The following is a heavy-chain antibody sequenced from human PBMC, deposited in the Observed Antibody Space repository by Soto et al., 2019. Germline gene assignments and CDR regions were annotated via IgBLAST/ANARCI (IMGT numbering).Heavy chain of an antibody. V-gene: IGHV1-69*02. D-gene: IGHD4-17*01. CDR3: ARGFNDSVDYRAVY. CDR1: GGTFSSYT. J-gene: IGHJ4*02. Sequence: QVQLVQSGAEVKKPGSSVKVSCKASGGTFSSYTISWVRQAPGQGLEWMGRSIPILGIANYAQKFQGRVTINADNSTSTAYMELSSLRSEDTAVYYCARGFNDSVDYRAVYWVQGTLVTVSS. CDR2: SIPILGIA.